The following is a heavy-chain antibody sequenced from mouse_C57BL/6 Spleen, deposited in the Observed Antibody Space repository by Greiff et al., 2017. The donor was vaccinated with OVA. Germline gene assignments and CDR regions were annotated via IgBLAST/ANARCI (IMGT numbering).Heavy chain of an antibody. D-gene: IGHD2-4*01. CDR1: GFTFSSYT. CDR2: ISGGGGNT. V-gene: IGHV5-9*01. CDR3: ARPIYYDYSAWFAY. J-gene: IGHJ3*01. Sequence: EVHLVESGGGLVKPGGSLKLSCAASGFTFSSYTMSWVRQTPEKRLEWVATISGGGGNTYYPDSVKGRFTISRDNAKNTLYLQMSSLRSDDTALYYCARPIYYDYSAWFAYWGQGTLVTVSA.